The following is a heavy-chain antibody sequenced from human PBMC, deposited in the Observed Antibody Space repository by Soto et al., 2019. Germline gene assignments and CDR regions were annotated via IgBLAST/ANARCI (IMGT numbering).Heavy chain of an antibody. CDR2: ISSSGSTI. V-gene: IGHV3-48*03. CDR3: ASSPRPIFGVATDY. J-gene: IGHJ4*02. Sequence: EVQLVESGGGLVQPGGSLRLSCAASGFTFSSYEMNWVRQAPGKGLEWVSYISSSGSTIYYADSVKGRFTISRDNAKNSLYLQMNSLRAEDTAVYYCASSPRPIFGVATDYWGQGTLVTVSS. D-gene: IGHD3-3*01. CDR1: GFTFSSYE.